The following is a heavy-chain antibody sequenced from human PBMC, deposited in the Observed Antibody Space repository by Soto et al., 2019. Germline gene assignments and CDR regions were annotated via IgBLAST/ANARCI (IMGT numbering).Heavy chain of an antibody. Sequence: ASVKVSCKASGYTFTSYGISWVRQAPGQGLEWMGWISAYNGNTNYAQKLQGRVTMTTDTSTSAAYMELRSLRSDDTAVYYCARTGLVVAATQANFDYWGQGTLVTVSS. J-gene: IGHJ4*02. D-gene: IGHD2-15*01. V-gene: IGHV1-18*01. CDR2: ISAYNGNT. CDR1: GYTFTSYG. CDR3: ARTGLVVAATQANFDY.